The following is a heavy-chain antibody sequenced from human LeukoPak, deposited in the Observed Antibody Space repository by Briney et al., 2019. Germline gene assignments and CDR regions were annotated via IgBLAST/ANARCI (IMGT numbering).Heavy chain of an antibody. CDR2: IIPIFGTA. Sequence: GASVKVSCKASGGTFISYAISWVRQAPGQGLEWMGGIIPIFGTADYAQKFQGRVTITADESTSTAYMELSSLRSEDTAVYYCARGGGDPNWFDPWGQGTLVTVSS. CDR1: GGTFISYA. D-gene: IGHD2-21*02. V-gene: IGHV1-69*13. J-gene: IGHJ5*02. CDR3: ARGGGDPNWFDP.